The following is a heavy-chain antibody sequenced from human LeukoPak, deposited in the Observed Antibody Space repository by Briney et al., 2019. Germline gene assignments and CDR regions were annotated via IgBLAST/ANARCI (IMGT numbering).Heavy chain of an antibody. Sequence: GGSLRLSCAASGFTFTNYAMSWVRQAPGKGLEWVSGISATGATFYADSVKGRFTISRDNAKNTLYLQMNSLRDEDTAVYYCARGGSSSSGAIGDYWGQGTLVTVSS. D-gene: IGHD6-6*01. V-gene: IGHV3-23*01. CDR2: ISATGAT. CDR3: ARGGSSSSGAIGDY. CDR1: GFTFTNYA. J-gene: IGHJ4*02.